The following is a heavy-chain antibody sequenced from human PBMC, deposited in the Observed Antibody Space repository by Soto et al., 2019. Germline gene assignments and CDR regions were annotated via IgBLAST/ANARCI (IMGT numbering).Heavy chain of an antibody. CDR1: GFTFSSYG. D-gene: IGHD3-9*01. V-gene: IGHV3-30*18. CDR3: AKDYIRYFEWPSATYNWFDR. CDR2: ISYDGSNT. Sequence: QVQLVESGGGVVQPGRSLRLSCAASGFTFSSYGMHWVRQAPGKGLEWVAVISYDGSNTYYADSVKGRFTISRDNSKNTLYLQMNSLRAEDTAVYYCAKDYIRYFEWPSATYNWFDRWGQGTPVTVSS. J-gene: IGHJ5*02.